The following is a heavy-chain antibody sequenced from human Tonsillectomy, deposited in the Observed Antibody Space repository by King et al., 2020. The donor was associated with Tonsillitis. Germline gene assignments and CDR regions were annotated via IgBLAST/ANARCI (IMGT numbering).Heavy chain of an antibody. J-gene: IGHJ6*02. D-gene: IGHD7-27*01. CDR3: ASDPPSLTGHQYSHGLDV. V-gene: IGHV3-30-3*01. CDR2: MPYDGSRT. Sequence: VQLVESGGGVVQPGRSLRLSCAASGFILRSYNMHWVRQAPGKGLEWVAVMPYDGSRTYYADSVQGRFIISGDKSENTLFLQMSSLRVEDTAVYYCASDPPSLTGHQYSHGLDVWGQGTMVTVS. CDR1: GFILRSYN.